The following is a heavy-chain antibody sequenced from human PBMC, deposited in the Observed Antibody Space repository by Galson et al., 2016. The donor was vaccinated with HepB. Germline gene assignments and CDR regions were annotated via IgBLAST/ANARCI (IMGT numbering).Heavy chain of an antibody. CDR2: IYSGGST. CDR3: ICELGVVIRRHY. V-gene: IGHV3-53*04. D-gene: IGHD3-3*01. Sequence: SLRLSCAASGFTVSSNYMTWVRQDPGKGLERVSVIYSGGSTFYADSVKGRFTIYRHNSQNTLYLQMDSLRVEDTAVYYCICELGVVIRRHYWGQGTLVTVSS. CDR1: GFTVSSNY. J-gene: IGHJ4*02.